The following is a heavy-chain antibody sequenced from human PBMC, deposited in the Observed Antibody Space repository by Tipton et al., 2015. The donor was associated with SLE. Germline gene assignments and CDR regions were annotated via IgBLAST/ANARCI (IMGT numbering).Heavy chain of an antibody. V-gene: IGHV4-34*01. CDR3: AKDRRYDFRDGMDV. Sequence: TLSLTCTVSGGSFSGYYWSWIRQPPGKGLEWIGEINHSGSTNYNPSLKSRVTISVDTSKNQFSLKLSSVTAADTAVYYCAKDRRYDFRDGMDVWGQGTTVTVSS. D-gene: IGHD3-3*01. J-gene: IGHJ6*02. CDR2: INHSGST. CDR1: GGSFSGYY.